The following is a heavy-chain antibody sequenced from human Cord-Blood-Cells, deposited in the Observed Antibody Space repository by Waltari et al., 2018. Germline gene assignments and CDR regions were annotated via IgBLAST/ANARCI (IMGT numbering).Heavy chain of an antibody. CDR1: GGSISSSSYY. CDR3: ASGYSSSWYFDY. D-gene: IGHD6-13*01. Sequence: QLQLQESGPGLVKPSETLSLTCTVSGGSISSSSYYWGWIRQPPGKGLEWLGSIYYSGCTYYNPSLKSRVTISVDTSKNQFSLKLSSVTAADTAVYYCASGYSSSWYFDYWGQGTLVTVSS. J-gene: IGHJ4*02. V-gene: IGHV4-39*01. CDR2: IYYSGCT.